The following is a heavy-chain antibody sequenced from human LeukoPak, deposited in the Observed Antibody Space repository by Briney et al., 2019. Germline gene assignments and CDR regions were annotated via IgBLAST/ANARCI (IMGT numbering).Heavy chain of an antibody. CDR1: GGSISSYY. V-gene: IGHV4-59*01. CDR3: ARGADGYNSY. Sequence: SETLSLTCTVSGGSISSYYWSWIRQPPGKGLEWIGYIYYSGRANYNPSLKSRVTISVDTSKNQFSLKLSSVTAADTAVYYCARGADGYNSYWGQGTLVTVSS. CDR2: IYYSGRA. J-gene: IGHJ4*02. D-gene: IGHD5-24*01.